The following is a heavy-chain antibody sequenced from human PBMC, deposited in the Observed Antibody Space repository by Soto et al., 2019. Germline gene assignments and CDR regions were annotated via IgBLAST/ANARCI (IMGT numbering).Heavy chain of an antibody. J-gene: IGHJ4*02. D-gene: IGHD2-21*01. V-gene: IGHV3-74*01. CDR2: INSDGSST. Sequence: GGSLRLSCAASGFTFSRYWMHWVRQAPGKGLVWVSRINSDGSSTSYADSVKGRFTISRDNAKTTLYLQMNSLRAEDTAVYYCARDPGGDYYDYWGQGTLVTVSS. CDR1: GFTFSRYW. CDR3: ARDPGGDYYDY.